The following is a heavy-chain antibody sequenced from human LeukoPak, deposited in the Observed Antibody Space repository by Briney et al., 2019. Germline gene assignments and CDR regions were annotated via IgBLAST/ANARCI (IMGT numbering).Heavy chain of an antibody. CDR1: GGSISSGSYY. Sequence: SETLSLTCTVSGGSISSGSYYWSWIRQPAGKGLEWIGRIYTSGGTNYNPSLKSRVTISVDTSKNQFSLKLSSVTAADTAVYYCASSSYGSGRGPFDYWGQGTLVTVSS. D-gene: IGHD3-10*01. CDR2: IYTSGGT. CDR3: ASSSYGSGRGPFDY. J-gene: IGHJ4*02. V-gene: IGHV4-61*02.